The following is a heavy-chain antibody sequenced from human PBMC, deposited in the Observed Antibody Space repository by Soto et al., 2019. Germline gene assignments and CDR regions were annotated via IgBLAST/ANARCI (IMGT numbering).Heavy chain of an antibody. CDR3: ARDSVGMDV. Sequence: GGSLSLSCAASGFTFSSYGMHWVRQAPGKGLEWVAVIWYDGSNKYYADSVKGRFTISRDNSKNTLYLQMNSLRAEDTAVYYCARDSVGMDVWGQGTTVTVSS. CDR1: GFTFSSYG. D-gene: IGHD3-10*01. J-gene: IGHJ6*02. V-gene: IGHV3-33*01. CDR2: IWYDGSNK.